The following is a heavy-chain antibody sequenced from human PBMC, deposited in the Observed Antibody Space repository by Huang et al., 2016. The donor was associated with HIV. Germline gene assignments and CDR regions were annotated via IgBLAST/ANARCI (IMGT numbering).Heavy chain of an antibody. CDR2: ISGRGSSS. Sequence: EVQLLESGGGLVQPGGSLRPSCAASGFTFSSDAMSWVRQAAGKGWEWVSSISGRGSSSDYADSVKGRFTISRDNSKNTLYLQMNSLRAEDTAIYYCAKADSGAAAGSLVDYWGQGTLVTVSS. D-gene: IGHD6-13*01. V-gene: IGHV3-23*01. CDR3: AKADSGAAAGSLVDY. J-gene: IGHJ4*02. CDR1: GFTFSSDA.